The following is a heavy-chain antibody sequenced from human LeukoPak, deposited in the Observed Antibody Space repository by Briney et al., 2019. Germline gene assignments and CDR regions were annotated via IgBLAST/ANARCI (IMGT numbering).Heavy chain of an antibody. CDR1: GYTFTSCG. Sequence: ASVKVSCKASGYTFTSCGISWVRQAPGQGLEWMGWISAYNGNTNYAQKLQGRVAMTTDTSTSTAYMELRSLRSDDTAVYYCARDLVYGWELSTYYFDYWGQGTLVTVSS. CDR2: ISAYNGNT. CDR3: ARDLVYGWELSTYYFDY. J-gene: IGHJ4*02. D-gene: IGHD1-26*01. V-gene: IGHV1-18*01.